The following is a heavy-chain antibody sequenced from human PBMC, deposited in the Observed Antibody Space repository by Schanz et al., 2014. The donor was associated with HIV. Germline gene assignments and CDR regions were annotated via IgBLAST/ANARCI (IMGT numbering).Heavy chain of an antibody. V-gene: IGHV3-30*03. D-gene: IGHD3-22*01. CDR1: GFTFRSYG. J-gene: IGHJ4*02. CDR2: ISYDGNTK. CDR3: ARILDYYDSSGFDY. Sequence: QVQLVESGGGVVQPGRSQRLSCAASGFTFRSYGMHWVRQAPGKGLEWVALISYDGNTKYYADSVKGRFTISRDSSKNTLYLQMNSLRADDTAVYYCARILDYYDSSGFDYWGQGTLVVVSS.